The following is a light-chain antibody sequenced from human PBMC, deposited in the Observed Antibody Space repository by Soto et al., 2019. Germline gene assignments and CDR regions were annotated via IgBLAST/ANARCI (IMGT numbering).Light chain of an antibody. V-gene: IGKV3-15*01. CDR1: QSVSID. Sequence: EIVMTQSPATVPVSPGERVTLSCRASQSVSIDLAWYQQKPGQAPRLLIYGASTRATDIPPSFTGSGSGTEFTLTISRLQSEDIAVYYCQQYNKWPQTFGQGTKVEIK. J-gene: IGKJ1*01. CDR2: GAS. CDR3: QQYNKWPQT.